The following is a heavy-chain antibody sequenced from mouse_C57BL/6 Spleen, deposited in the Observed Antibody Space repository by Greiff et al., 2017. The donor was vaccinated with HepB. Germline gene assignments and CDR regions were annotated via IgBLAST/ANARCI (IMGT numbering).Heavy chain of an antibody. Sequence: QVQLQQSGAELVRPGASVTLSCKASGYTFTDYEMHWVKQTPVHGLEWIGAIDPETGGTAYNQKFKGQAILTADKSSSTAYMELRSLTSDDAAVYYGTRNYGYDPAWFAYWGQGTLVTVAA. J-gene: IGHJ3*01. CDR1: GYTFTDYE. CDR3: TRNYGYDPAWFAY. D-gene: IGHD2-2*01. V-gene: IGHV1-15*01. CDR2: IDPETGGT.